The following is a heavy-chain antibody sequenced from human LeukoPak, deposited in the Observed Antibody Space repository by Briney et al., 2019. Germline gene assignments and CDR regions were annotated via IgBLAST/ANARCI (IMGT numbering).Heavy chain of an antibody. Sequence: PETLSLTCPVSGDSIGHYYWSWIRQPPGKALEWIGCIFPSGSTNPNPPLKSRVTVSLDTSKHQFPLKLTSVAAADTAVYYCARGRRDGYSFYWYFDLWGRGTLVTVSS. CDR2: IFPSGST. J-gene: IGHJ2*01. D-gene: IGHD5-24*01. V-gene: IGHV4-4*09. CDR1: GDSIGHYY. CDR3: ARGRRDGYSFYWYFDL.